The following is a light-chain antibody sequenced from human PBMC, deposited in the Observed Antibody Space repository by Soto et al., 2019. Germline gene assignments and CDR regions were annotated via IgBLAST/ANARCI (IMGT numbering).Light chain of an antibody. V-gene: IGKV1-12*01. CDR3: QQAKNFPLT. J-gene: IGKJ4*02. CDR2: GAS. CDR1: QGISRW. Sequence: DLQMTQSPSSVSASVGDRVMITCRASQGISRWLVWYQHKPRKAPKILIYGASTLQSGVPSRFSGSGSGTEFTLTISNLQPEDFATYYCQQAKNFPLTFGGGTKVEIK.